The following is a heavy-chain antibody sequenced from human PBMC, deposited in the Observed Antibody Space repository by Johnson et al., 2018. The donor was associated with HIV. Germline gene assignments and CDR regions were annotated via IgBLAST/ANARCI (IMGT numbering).Heavy chain of an antibody. J-gene: IGHJ3*02. CDR2: ISYDGSNK. V-gene: IGHV3-30*18. Sequence: QVQLVESGGGVVQPGRSLRLSCAASGFTFSSYGMHWVRQAPGKGLEWLAVISYDGSNKYYADSVKGRFTISRANSKNTLYLQINSLSAEDTAVYYCAKDGGAGGSSWYEGVFDIWGQGTMVTVSS. CDR1: GFTFSSYG. D-gene: IGHD6-13*01. CDR3: AKDGGAGGSSWYEGVFDI.